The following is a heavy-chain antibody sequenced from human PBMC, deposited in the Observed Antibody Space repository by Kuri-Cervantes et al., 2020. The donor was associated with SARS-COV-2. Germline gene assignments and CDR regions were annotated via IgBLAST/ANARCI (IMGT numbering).Heavy chain of an antibody. Sequence: GESLKISCAASGFTFSSYGMHWVRQAPGKGLEWVAVISYDGSNKYYADSVKGRFTISRDNSKNTLYLQMNSLRAEDTAVYYCARGPWHQLPWFDPWGQGTLVTVSS. D-gene: IGHD2-2*01. J-gene: IGHJ5*02. CDR1: GFTFSSYG. CDR2: ISYDGSNK. CDR3: ARGPWHQLPWFDP. V-gene: IGHV3-30*03.